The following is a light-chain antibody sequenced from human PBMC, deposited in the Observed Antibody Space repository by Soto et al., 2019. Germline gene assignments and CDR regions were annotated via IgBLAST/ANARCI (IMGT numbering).Light chain of an antibody. CDR1: QSVSSN. J-gene: IGKJ1*01. Sequence: EIVMTHSPTILSVSPGERATLSCRASQSVSSNLAWYQQKPGQAPRLLIYGAYNRPTGIPDRLTGSGSGTDFTLTISRLQPEDFAVYYCQQYGSPTWTFGQGTKVDI. CDR3: QQYGSPTWT. V-gene: IGKV3D-15*01. CDR2: GAY.